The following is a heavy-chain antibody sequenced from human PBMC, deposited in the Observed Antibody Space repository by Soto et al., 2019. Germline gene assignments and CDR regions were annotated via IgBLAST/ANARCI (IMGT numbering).Heavy chain of an antibody. J-gene: IGHJ5*01. CDR2: INPTSEYT. Sequence: GASVKVSCKASGYTFTSYDINWVRQAPGQGLEWVGWINPTSEYTAHAQKFQGRVTLTREISTATAYMELSSLTSEDTAVYFCAKQVPPWFSCSWGPGT. CDR1: GYTFTSYD. D-gene: IGHD3-10*01. V-gene: IGHV1-8*01. CDR3: AKQVPPWFSCS.